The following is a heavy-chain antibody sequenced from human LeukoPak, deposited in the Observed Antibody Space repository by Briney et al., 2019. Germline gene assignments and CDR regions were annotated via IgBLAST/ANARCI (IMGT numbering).Heavy chain of an antibody. CDR2: IITGSSTI. Sequence: AGGSLNPSCAAPEFTFSTYSLNWVRKAPGKELEWVSFIITGSSTIYYADSVKGRFTISRDNAKNSLYLQMNSLRDEDTAVYYCARVAEIQLWLRSAFDYWGQGTLVTVSS. D-gene: IGHD5-18*01. V-gene: IGHV3-48*02. CDR3: ARVAEIQLWLRSAFDY. CDR1: EFTFSTYS. J-gene: IGHJ4*02.